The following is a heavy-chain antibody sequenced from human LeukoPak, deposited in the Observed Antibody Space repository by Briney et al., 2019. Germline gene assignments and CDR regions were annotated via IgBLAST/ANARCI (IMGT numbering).Heavy chain of an antibody. CDR1: GFTFSDYY. CDR2: ISVSGTTI. Sequence: GGSLRLSCAASGFTFSDYYMSWIRQAPGKGLEWLSHISVSGTTIHYADSLQGRFTVSRDNAKNSLYLQMNSLRAEDTAVYYCASRIVGTPDYFDYWGQGTLVTVSS. D-gene: IGHD1-26*01. CDR3: ASRIVGTPDYFDY. V-gene: IGHV3-11*04. J-gene: IGHJ4*02.